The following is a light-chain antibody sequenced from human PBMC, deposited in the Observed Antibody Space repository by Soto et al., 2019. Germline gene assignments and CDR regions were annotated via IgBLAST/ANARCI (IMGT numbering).Light chain of an antibody. J-gene: IGKJ4*01. CDR3: QQRSNWPLT. V-gene: IGKV1-9*01. Sequence: DTQLTQSPSFLSASVGDRVSITCRASQDVSRSVGWYQQKPGKAPKLLISAASTLHSGVPSRFSGSGSGTDFTLTISSLQPEDFATYYCQQRSNWPLTFGGGTKVEIK. CDR2: AAS. CDR1: QDVSRS.